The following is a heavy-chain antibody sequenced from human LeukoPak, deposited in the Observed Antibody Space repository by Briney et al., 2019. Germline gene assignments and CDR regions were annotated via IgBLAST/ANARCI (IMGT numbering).Heavy chain of an antibody. CDR1: GFTFSSYW. CDR2: INSDGSST. D-gene: IGHD1-1*01. V-gene: IGHV3-74*01. CDR3: ASLPGPPYYYYYYMDV. J-gene: IGHJ6*03. Sequence: GGSLRLSCAASGFTFSSYWMHWVRQAPGKGLVWVSRINSDGSSTSYADSVKGRFTISRDNAKNTLYLQMNSLRAEDTAVYYCASLPGPPYYYYYYMDVWGKGTTVTVSS.